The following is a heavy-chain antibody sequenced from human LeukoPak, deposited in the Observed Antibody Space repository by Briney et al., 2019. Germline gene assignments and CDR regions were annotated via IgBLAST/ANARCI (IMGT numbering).Heavy chain of an antibody. V-gene: IGHV3-23*01. D-gene: IGHD2-15*01. CDR3: ARVGSFTHQWSG. CDR1: GFTFSSYA. Sequence: GGSLRLSCAASGFTFSSYAMSWVRQAPGKGLEWVSGISGSGGSTYHADSVKGRFTISRENAKNSMYLQMNSLRAEDTAVYYCARVGSFTHQWSGWGQGTLVTVSS. CDR2: ISGSGGST. J-gene: IGHJ4*02.